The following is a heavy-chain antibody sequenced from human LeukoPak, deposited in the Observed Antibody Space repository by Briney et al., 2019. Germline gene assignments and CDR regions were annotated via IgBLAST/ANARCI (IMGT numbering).Heavy chain of an antibody. V-gene: IGHV5-51*01. J-gene: IGHJ4*02. D-gene: IGHD3-10*01. CDR2: IYPGDSDT. Sequence: GEPLKISCKGSGYSFTSYWIGWVRQMPGKGLEWMGIIYPGDSDTRYSPSFQGQVTISADKSISTAYLQWSSLKASDTAMYYCARPIYYGSGSYYPGFDYWGQGTLVTVSS. CDR3: ARPIYYGSGSYYPGFDY. CDR1: GYSFTSYW.